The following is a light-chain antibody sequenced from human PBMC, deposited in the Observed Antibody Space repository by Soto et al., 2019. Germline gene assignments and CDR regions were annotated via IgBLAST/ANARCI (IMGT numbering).Light chain of an antibody. Sequence: QSALTQPRSVSGSPGQSVTISCTGTSSDVGGYNYVSWYQQHPGKAPKLMIYDVSKRPSGVPDRFSGSKSGNTASLTISGLQAEDEADYYCCSHAGSSVVFGTGTKLTVL. J-gene: IGLJ1*01. CDR3: CSHAGSSVV. CDR1: SSDVGGYNY. V-gene: IGLV2-11*01. CDR2: DVS.